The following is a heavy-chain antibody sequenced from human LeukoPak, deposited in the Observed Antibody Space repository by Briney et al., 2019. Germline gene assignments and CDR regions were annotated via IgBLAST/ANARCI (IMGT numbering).Heavy chain of an antibody. J-gene: IGHJ4*02. Sequence: GESRKISCQGSGYIFTSYWIGWVRQTPGKGPEGMGIIYPGDSHTRYRPSFQAQVTISADKSISPGYLQWRSLRASHTAMYYCARHEVVGLFDFWGQGTLVTVSP. CDR3: ARHEVVGLFDF. CDR2: IYPGDSHT. D-gene: IGHD2-15*01. CDR1: GYIFTSYW. V-gene: IGHV5-51*01.